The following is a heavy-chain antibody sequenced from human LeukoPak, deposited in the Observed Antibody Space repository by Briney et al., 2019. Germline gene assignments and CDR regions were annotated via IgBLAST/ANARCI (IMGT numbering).Heavy chain of an antibody. CDR2: ISSNGGST. D-gene: IGHD5-18*01. J-gene: IGHJ4*02. Sequence: GRSLRLSCSASGFTFSSYAMHWVRQAPGKGLEYVSAISSNGGSTYYADSVKGRFTISRDNSKNTLYLQMSSLRAEDTAVYYCATSWIQLWFTVELNYWGQGTLVTVSS. CDR3: ATSWIQLWFTVELNY. V-gene: IGHV3-64D*06. CDR1: GFTFSSYA.